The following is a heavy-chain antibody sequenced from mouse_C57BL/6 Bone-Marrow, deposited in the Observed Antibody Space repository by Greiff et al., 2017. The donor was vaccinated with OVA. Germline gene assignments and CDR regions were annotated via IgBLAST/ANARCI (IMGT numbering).Heavy chain of an antibody. CDR1: GYTFTDYN. D-gene: IGHD2-4*01. J-gene: IGHJ3*01. Sequence: VQLKQSGPELVKPGASVKMSCKASGYTFTDYNMHWVKQRHGKSLEWIGYINPNNGGTSYNQKFKGKATLTVNKSSSTAYMELRSLTSEDSAVYYCAREFYDYDERAWFAYWGQGTLVTVSA. CDR2: INPNNGGT. CDR3: AREFYDYDERAWFAY. V-gene: IGHV1-22*01.